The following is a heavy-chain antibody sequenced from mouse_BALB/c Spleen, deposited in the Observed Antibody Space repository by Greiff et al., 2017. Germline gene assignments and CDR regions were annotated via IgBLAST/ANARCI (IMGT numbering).Heavy chain of an antibody. CDR2: FYPGSGSI. V-gene: IGHV1-62-2*01. CDR1: GYTFTEYI. CDR3: ARHEDPSYGSSSYYYAMDY. J-gene: IGHJ4*01. Sequence: QVQLQQSGAGLVKPGASVKLSCKASGYTFTEYIIHWVKQRSGQGLEWIGWFYPGSGSIKYNEKFKDKATLTADKSSSTVYMELSRLTSEDSAVYFCARHEDPSYGSSSYYYAMDYWGQGTSVTVSS. D-gene: IGHD1-1*01.